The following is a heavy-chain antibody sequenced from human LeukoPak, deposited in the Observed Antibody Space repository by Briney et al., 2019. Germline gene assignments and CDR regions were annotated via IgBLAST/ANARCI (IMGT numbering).Heavy chain of an antibody. CDR2: ISSSSSYT. Sequence: GGSLRLSCAASGFTFSDYYMSWMRQAPRKGLEWVSYISSSSSYTNYADSVKGRFTISRDNAKNSLYLQMNSLRAEDTAVYYCARALSVAGPFDYWGQGTLVTVSS. V-gene: IGHV3-11*06. J-gene: IGHJ4*02. CDR1: GFTFSDYY. CDR3: ARALSVAGPFDY. D-gene: IGHD6-19*01.